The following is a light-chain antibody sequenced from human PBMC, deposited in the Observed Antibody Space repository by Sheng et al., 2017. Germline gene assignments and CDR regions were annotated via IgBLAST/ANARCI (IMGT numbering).Light chain of an antibody. CDR3: SSYTSSGLYV. J-gene: IGLJ1*01. Sequence: QSALTQPASVSGSPGQSITISCTGTSSDVGSYNLVSWYQQHPGKAPKVMIYDVSDRPSGVSNRFSGSKSGNTASLTISGLQAEDEAEYYCSSYTSSGLYVFGTGTKVTVL. CDR1: SSDVGSYNL. CDR2: DVS. V-gene: IGLV2-14*02.